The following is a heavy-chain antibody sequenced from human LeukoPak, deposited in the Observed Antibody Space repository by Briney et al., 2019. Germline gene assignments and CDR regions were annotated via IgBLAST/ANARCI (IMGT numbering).Heavy chain of an antibody. CDR3: AKVRGYSYGFDY. Sequence: GGSLRLSCVASTFTKAWMNWVRQAPGKGLEWVSAISGSGGSTYYADSVKGRFTISRDNSKNTLYLQMNSLRAEDTAVYYCAKVRGYSYGFDYWGQGTLVTVSS. J-gene: IGHJ4*02. CDR1: TFTKAW. CDR2: ISGSGGST. V-gene: IGHV3-23*01. D-gene: IGHD5-18*01.